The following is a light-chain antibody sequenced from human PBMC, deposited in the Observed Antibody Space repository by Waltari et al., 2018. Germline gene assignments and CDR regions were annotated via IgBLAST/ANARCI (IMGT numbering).Light chain of an antibody. CDR3: QQANSFPYT. CDR2: AAS. V-gene: IGKV1-12*01. CDR1: QGISRW. J-gene: IGKJ2*01. Sequence: QMTQSPSSLSASVGDRVTRTCRASQGISRWLAWYQQKPGKAPNLLMYAASSLQSGVPSRFSGSGSGTDFTLTISSLQPEDSAIYYCQQANSFPYTFGQGTKVEIK.